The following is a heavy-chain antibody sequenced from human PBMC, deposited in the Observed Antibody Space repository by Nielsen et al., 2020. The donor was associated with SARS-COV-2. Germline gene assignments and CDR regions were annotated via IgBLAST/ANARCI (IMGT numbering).Heavy chain of an antibody. CDR1: GGSISSYY. CDR3: ARDSVVTAILPSY. V-gene: IGHV4-59*01. J-gene: IGHJ4*02. Sequence: SETLSLTCTVSGGSISSYYWSWIRQPPGKGLEWIVYIYYSGSTNYNPSLKSRVTISVDTSKNQFSLKLSSVTAADTAVYYCARDSVVTAILPSYWGQGTLVTVSS. D-gene: IGHD2-21*02. CDR2: IYYSGST.